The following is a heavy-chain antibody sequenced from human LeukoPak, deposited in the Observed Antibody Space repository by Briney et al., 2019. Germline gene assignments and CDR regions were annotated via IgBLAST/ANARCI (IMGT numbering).Heavy chain of an antibody. CDR3: GRQGRVSLGSMDV. Sequence: GESLKISCKGSGYSFSNYWNGWVRQMPGKGLEWMGIIYPGDSDTRYNPSFQGQVTISADKSISTAYLRLSTLKASDTAMYYCGRQGRVSLGSMDVWGKGTTVTVSS. V-gene: IGHV5-51*01. CDR2: IYPGDSDT. D-gene: IGHD3-16*01. J-gene: IGHJ6*04. CDR1: GYSFSNYW.